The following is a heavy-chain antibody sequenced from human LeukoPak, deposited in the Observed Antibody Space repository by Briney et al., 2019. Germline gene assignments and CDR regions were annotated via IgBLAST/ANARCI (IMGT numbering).Heavy chain of an antibody. CDR2: IYYTGRT. V-gene: IGHV4-59*12. D-gene: IGHD6-13*01. Sequence: PSETLSLTCTVSGGPINTDYWNWIRQPPGKGLEWIGYIYYTGRTNYNPSFKSRLTISIDTSKSQFSLKLSSVTAADTAVYYCARSQQPTNWFDPWGQGTLVTVSS. CDR3: ARSQQPTNWFDP. CDR1: GGPINTDY. J-gene: IGHJ5*02.